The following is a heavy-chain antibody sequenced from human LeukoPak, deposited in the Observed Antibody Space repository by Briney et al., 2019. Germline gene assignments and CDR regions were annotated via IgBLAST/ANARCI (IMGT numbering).Heavy chain of an antibody. D-gene: IGHD2-2*01. CDR2: INHSRST. CDR1: GGSFSGYY. J-gene: IGHJ4*02. CDR3: ARGAAALFDY. V-gene: IGHV4-34*01. Sequence: PSETLSLTCAVYGGSFSGYYWSWIRPPPGKGLEWIGEINHSRSTNYNPSLKSRVTISVDTSKNQFSLKLSSVTAADTAVYYCARGAAALFDYWGQGTLVTVSS.